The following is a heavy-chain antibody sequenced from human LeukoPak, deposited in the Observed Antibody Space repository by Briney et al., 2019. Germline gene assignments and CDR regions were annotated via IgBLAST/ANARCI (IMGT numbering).Heavy chain of an antibody. CDR3: ARDRAWNYFDS. V-gene: IGHV3-30*03. Sequence: GGSLRLSCAPSGFTFSNHGMHWVRQAPGKGLEWVAIISSDGSRKYYAHSVEGRFTISRDNSKNTLYLQMDSLRAEDTAVCYCARDRAWNYFDSWGQGTLVTVSS. CDR1: GFTFSNHG. J-gene: IGHJ4*02. D-gene: IGHD3-3*01. CDR2: ISSDGSRK.